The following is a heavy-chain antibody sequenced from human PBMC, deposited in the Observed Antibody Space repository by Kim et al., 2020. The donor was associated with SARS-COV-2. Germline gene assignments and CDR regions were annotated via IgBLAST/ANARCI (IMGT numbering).Heavy chain of an antibody. J-gene: IGHJ4*02. D-gene: IGHD6-19*01. V-gene: IGHV1-2*02. Sequence: TTYAQKSQGRVTMTRDPSINTAYMELSSLRSDDTAVYYCARRESTGWSIDYWGQGTLVTVS. CDR3: ARRESTGWSIDY. CDR2: T.